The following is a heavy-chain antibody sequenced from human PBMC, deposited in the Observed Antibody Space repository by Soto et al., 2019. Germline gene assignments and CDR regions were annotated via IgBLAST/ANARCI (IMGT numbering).Heavy chain of an antibody. J-gene: IGHJ4*02. D-gene: IGHD3-10*01. Sequence: SATLSLTCAVYGGSFSGYYWSWIRQPPGKGLEWIGEINHSGSTNYNPSLKSRVTMSLDTSKYQYSLRLSSVTAADTAVYFCAGMVWFGDLLFGYWGTGTLVTVGS. CDR3: AGMVWFGDLLFGY. CDR1: GGSFSGYY. CDR2: INHSGST. V-gene: IGHV4-34*01.